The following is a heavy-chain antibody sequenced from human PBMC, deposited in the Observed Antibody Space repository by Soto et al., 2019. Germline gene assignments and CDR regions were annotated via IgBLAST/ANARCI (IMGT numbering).Heavy chain of an antibody. Sequence: EVHLVESGGGLVQPGGSLRLSCAASGFTFSRYAMNWVRQAPGKGLEWVSYINHDSGTIYYAESVKGRFTISRDNANNLLSLQMNSLRAEDTAVYYCARDRGYTGYDFAYWGQGTLVTVSS. CDR3: ARDRGYTGYDFAY. CDR1: GFTFSRYA. D-gene: IGHD5-12*01. CDR2: INHDSGTI. V-gene: IGHV3-48*01. J-gene: IGHJ4*02.